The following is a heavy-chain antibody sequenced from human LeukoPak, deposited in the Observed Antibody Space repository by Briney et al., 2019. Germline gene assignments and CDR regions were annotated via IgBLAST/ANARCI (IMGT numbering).Heavy chain of an antibody. CDR2: ISGSGNYI. CDR1: GFTFSSYS. Sequence: GGSLRLSCAASGFTFSSYSMNWVRQAPGKGLEWVSSISGSGNYIYYADSVKGRLTISRDNSKNTLYLQMNSLRAEDTAVYYCARESYGMDVWGQGTTVTVSS. V-gene: IGHV3-21*01. J-gene: IGHJ6*02. CDR3: ARESYGMDV.